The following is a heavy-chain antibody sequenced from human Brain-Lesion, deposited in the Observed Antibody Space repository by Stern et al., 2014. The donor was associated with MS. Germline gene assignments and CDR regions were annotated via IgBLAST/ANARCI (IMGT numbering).Heavy chain of an antibody. Sequence: VQLVESGAEVKKPGASGKVSCTTSGYIFTGYYIHWVRQAPGQGLEWMAWINPNTGGTKYAQKFQGRVTMSRDTSISTAYVELSSLTSDDTAVYYCARDQRGITIFGVVTDYYYLGMDVWGQGTTVTVSS. CDR3: ARDQRGITIFGVVTDYYYLGMDV. J-gene: IGHJ6*02. CDR2: INPNTGGT. D-gene: IGHD3-3*01. CDR1: GYIFTGYY. V-gene: IGHV1-2*02.